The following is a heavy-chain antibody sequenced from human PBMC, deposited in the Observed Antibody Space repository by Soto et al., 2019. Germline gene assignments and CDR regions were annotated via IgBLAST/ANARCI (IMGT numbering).Heavy chain of an antibody. CDR2: VSYDGNTK. Sequence: GGSLRLSCAVSGFTFSSYGMHWVRQAPGKGLEWVALVSYDGNTKYYADSVKGRFTISRDNSKNTLYLQMNSLRGEDTAVYFCAKRMESAQYFDYWGQGTLVTVSS. J-gene: IGHJ4*02. D-gene: IGHD3-3*01. CDR1: GFTFSSYG. V-gene: IGHV3-30*18. CDR3: AKRMESAQYFDY.